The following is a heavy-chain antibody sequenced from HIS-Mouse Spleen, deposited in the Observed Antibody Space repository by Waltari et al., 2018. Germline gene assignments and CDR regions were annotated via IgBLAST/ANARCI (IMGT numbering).Heavy chain of an antibody. CDR3: AREIPYSSSWYDWYFDL. D-gene: IGHD6-13*01. J-gene: IGHJ2*01. V-gene: IGHV4-39*07. CDR2: KYYSGST. CDR1: GGSISSSSYY. Sequence: QLQLQESGPGLVKPSETLSLTCTVFGGSISSSSYYWGWLRQPPGKGLVWIGSKYYSGSTYYNPSLESRVTISVDTSKNQFSLNLSSVTAADTAVYYCAREIPYSSSWYDWYFDLWGRGTLVTVSS.